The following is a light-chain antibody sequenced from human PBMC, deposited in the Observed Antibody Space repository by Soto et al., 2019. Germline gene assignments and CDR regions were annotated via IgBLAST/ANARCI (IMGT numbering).Light chain of an antibody. CDR1: SSDVGGYNY. CDR3: TPYF. J-gene: IGLJ1*01. V-gene: IGLV2-14*01. CDR2: DVT. Sequence: QSALTQPASVSGSPGQSITISCTGTSSDVGGYNYVSWYQQHPVKAHKLMIYDVTNRPSGVSDRFSGSKSGNTASLTISGLRAEDEAESSSTPYFFGTGTKVTVL.